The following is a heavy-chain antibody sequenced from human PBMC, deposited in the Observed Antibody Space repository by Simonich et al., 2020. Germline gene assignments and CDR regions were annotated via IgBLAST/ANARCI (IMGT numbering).Heavy chain of an antibody. CDR2: INPNRGGT. Sequence: QVQLVQSGAEVKKPGASVKVSCKAFGYTFTGYYMHWGRQAPGQGLEWMGWINPNRGGTNYAQKFQGRVTMTRDTSISTAYMELSRLRSDDTAVYYCARWELGLVPFWGQGTLVTVSS. CDR1: GYTFTGYY. D-gene: IGHD7-27*01. V-gene: IGHV1-2*02. CDR3: ARWELGLVPF. J-gene: IGHJ4*02.